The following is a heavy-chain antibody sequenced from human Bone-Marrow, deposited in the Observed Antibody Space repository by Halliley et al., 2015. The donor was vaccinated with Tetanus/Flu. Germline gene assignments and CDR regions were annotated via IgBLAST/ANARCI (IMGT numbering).Heavy chain of an antibody. J-gene: IGHJ4*02. CDR1: GFTSSDFS. V-gene: IGHV3-21*01. D-gene: IGHD3-22*01. Sequence: SLRLSCSASGFTSSDFSMNWVRQAPGKGLEWVSSITSSGTYIYYADSVPGRFTISRDNARNSMYLQMNSLTVDDTAIYYCVRADCFDRSPRDCWGQGALVTVSS. CDR2: ITSSGTYI. CDR3: VRADCFDRSPRDC.